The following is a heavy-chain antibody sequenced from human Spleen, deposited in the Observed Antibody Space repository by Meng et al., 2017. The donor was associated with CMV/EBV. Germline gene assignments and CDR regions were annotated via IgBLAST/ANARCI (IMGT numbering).Heavy chain of an antibody. CDR1: GFTFSSYD. CDR3: TTDRYYDRSGYSPHDS. CDR2: IRSKANSYAT. J-gene: IGHJ4*02. Sequence: GESLKISCAASGFTFSSYDMHWVRQATGKGLEWVGRIRSKANSYATAYAASVKGRFTISRDDSKNTAYLQMNSLKTEDTAVYYCTTDRYYDRSGYSPHDSWGQGTLVTVSS. V-gene: IGHV3-73*01. D-gene: IGHD3-22*01.